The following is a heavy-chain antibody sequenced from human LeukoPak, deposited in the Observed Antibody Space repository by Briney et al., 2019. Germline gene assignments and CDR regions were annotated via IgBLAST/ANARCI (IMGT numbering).Heavy chain of an antibody. V-gene: IGHV4-39*07. CDR3: ARDPGSPWYFDL. CDR2: IYYSGST. J-gene: IGHJ2*01. D-gene: IGHD6-13*01. Sequence: SETLSLTCTVSGGSISSSSYYWGWIRQPPGKGLEWIGSIYYSGSTYYDPSLKSRVTISVDTSKNQFSLKLSSVTAADTAVYYCARDPGSPWYFDLWGRGTLVTVSS. CDR1: GGSISSSSYY.